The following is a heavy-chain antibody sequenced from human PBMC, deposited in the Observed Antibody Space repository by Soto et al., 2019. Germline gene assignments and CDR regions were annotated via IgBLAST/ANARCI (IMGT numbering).Heavy chain of an antibody. CDR3: ARDYGVPNGGWPNRYYYYGMDV. CDR2: IYSGGST. CDR1: GFTVSSNY. J-gene: IGHJ6*02. D-gene: IGHD6-19*01. Sequence: GGSLRLSCAASGFTVSSNYMSWVRQAPGKGLEWVSVIYSGGSTYYADSVKGRFTISRDNSKNTLYLQMNSLRAEDTAVYYCARDYGVPNGGWPNRYYYYGMDVWGQGTTVTVSS. V-gene: IGHV3-53*01.